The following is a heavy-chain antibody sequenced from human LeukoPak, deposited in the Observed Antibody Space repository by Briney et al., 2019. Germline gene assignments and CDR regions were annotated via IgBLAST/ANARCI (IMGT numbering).Heavy chain of an antibody. CDR3: ARGSCITIFGVVITCWFDP. V-gene: IGHV4-59*01. Sequence: SETLSLTCTVSGGSISSYYWSWIRQPPGKGLEWIGYIYYSGSTNYNPSLKSRVTISVDTSKNQFSLKLSSVTAADTAVYYCARGSCITIFGVVITCWFDPWGQGTLVTVSS. J-gene: IGHJ5*02. CDR2: IYYSGST. CDR1: GGSISSYY. D-gene: IGHD3-3*01.